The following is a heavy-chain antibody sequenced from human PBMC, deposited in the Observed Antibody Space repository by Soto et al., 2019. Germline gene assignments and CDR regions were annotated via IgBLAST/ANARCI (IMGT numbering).Heavy chain of an antibody. CDR1: GFTFSSYS. CDR3: ARAARANIAARGWFDP. CDR2: ISSSSSYI. Sequence: PGGSLRLSCAASGFTFSSYSMNWVRQAPGKGLEWVSSISSSSSYIYYADSVKGRFTISRDNAKNSLYLQMNSLRAEDTAVYYCARAARANIAARGWFDPWGQGTLVTVSS. D-gene: IGHD6-6*01. V-gene: IGHV3-21*01. J-gene: IGHJ5*02.